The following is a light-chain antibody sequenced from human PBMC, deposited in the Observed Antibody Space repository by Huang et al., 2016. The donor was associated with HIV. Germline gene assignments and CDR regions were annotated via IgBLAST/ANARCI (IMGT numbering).Light chain of an antibody. Sequence: DMLLIQSPLSLPVPPGEPASISCGSSQSLRHSNGYNYLDWYLQKPGQSPQLLIYLGSNRASGVPDRFSGSGSGTDFTLKISRVEAEDVGVYYCMQALQTPPTFGQGTKVEIK. CDR1: QSLRHSNGYNY. J-gene: IGKJ1*01. V-gene: IGKV2-28*01. CDR2: LGS. CDR3: MQALQTPPT.